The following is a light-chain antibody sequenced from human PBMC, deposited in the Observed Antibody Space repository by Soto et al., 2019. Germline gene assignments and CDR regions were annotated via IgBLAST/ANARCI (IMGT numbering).Light chain of an antibody. J-gene: IGKJ1*01. V-gene: IGKV3-15*01. CDR1: ESVGSH. Sequence: DTVMTQSPATLSVSPGETATLSCRASESVGSHLAWYQQKAGQAPRLLIYGVSTRATGIPARFRGSGSETDFTLTISSLQSEDSAIYYCQHYDNWPPWTFGQGTKVEI. CDR3: QHYDNWPPWT. CDR2: GVS.